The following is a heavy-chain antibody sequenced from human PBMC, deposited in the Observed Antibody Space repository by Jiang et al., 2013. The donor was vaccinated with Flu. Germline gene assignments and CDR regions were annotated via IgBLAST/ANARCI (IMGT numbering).Heavy chain of an antibody. V-gene: IGHV3-11*01. CDR2: ISSSGSTI. J-gene: IGHJ4*02. Sequence: LSCAASGFTFSDYYMSWIRQAPGKGLEWVSYISSSGSTIYYADSVKGRFTISRDNAKNSLYLQMNSLRAEDTAVYYCARDMTDSGYDRWGAFDYWGQGTLVTVSS. CDR3: ARDMTDSGYDRWGAFDY. D-gene: IGHD5-12*01. CDR1: GFTFSDYY.